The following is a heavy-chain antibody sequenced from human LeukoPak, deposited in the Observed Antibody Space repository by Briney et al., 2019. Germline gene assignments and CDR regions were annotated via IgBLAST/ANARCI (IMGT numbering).Heavy chain of an antibody. CDR2: ISSGGTTK. Sequence: PGGSLRLSCAASGFTFSSYGMNWVRQAPGKGLEWASKISSGGTTKDYAGSVKGRFTISRDNAKNSLYLQMNSLRDDDTAVYYCAREPRDGYNPFDYWGQGTLVIVSS. J-gene: IGHJ4*02. V-gene: IGHV3-48*03. D-gene: IGHD5-24*01. CDR3: AREPRDGYNPFDY. CDR1: GFTFSSYG.